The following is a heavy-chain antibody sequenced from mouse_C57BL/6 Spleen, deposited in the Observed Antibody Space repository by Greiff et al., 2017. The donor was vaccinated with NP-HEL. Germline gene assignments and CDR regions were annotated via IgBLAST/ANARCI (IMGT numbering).Heavy chain of an antibody. CDR3: ARSGVDSSGYVGAY. Sequence: EVKLQQSGPELVKPGASVKIPCKASGYTFTDYNMDWVKQSHGKSLEWIGDINPNNGGTIYNQKFKGKATLTVDKSSSTAYMELRSLTSEDTAVYYCARSGVDSSGYVGAYWGQGTLVTVSA. CDR1: GYTFTDYN. V-gene: IGHV1-18*01. J-gene: IGHJ3*01. D-gene: IGHD3-2*02. CDR2: INPNNGGT.